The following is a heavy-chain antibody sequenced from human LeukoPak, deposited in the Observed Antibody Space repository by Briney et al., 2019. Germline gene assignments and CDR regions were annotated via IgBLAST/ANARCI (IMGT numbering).Heavy chain of an antibody. D-gene: IGHD3-22*01. Sequence: SGGSLRLSCAASGFTFSSYSMNWVRQAPGKGLEWVSSISTSSSYIHYADSVKGRFTISRDNAKNSLYLQMNSLRAEDTAVYYCVRAYYDNSGHYYVYFDFWGQGTLVPVSS. CDR2: ISTSSSYI. J-gene: IGHJ4*02. V-gene: IGHV3-21*01. CDR3: VRAYYDNSGHYYVYFDF. CDR1: GFTFSSYS.